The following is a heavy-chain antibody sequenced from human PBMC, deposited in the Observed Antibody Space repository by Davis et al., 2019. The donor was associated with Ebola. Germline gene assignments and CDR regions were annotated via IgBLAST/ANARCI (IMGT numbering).Heavy chain of an antibody. CDR2: ISYDGSNK. D-gene: IGHD3-3*01. CDR1: GFTFSSYA. CDR3: AKEREQYYDFWSGYYPNDAFDI. Sequence: GESLKISCAASGFTFSSYAMHWVRQVPGKGLEWVAVISYDGSNKYYADSVKGRFTISRDNSKNTLYLQMNSLRAEDTAVYYCAKEREQYYDFWSGYYPNDAFDIWGQGTMVTVSS. V-gene: IGHV3-30-3*01. J-gene: IGHJ3*02.